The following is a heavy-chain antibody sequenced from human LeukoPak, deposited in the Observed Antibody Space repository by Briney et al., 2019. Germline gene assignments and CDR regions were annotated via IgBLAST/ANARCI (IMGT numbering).Heavy chain of an antibody. CDR3: AREGVNWWRAFDI. Sequence: KPPETLSLTCTVSGGSISRDYWSWIRQPPGKGLEWIGYIYYTGSTNYNPSLKSRVTISVDTSKSQFSLKLSSVTAADTAVYYCAREGVNWWRAFDIWGQGTMVTVSS. CDR1: GGSISRDY. J-gene: IGHJ3*02. D-gene: IGHD2-8*02. V-gene: IGHV4-59*12. CDR2: IYYTGST.